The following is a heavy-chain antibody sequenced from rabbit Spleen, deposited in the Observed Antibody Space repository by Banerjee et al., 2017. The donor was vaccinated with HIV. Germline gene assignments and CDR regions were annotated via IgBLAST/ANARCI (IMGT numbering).Heavy chain of an antibody. Sequence: EQLEESGGGLVKPEGSLTLTCKASGVSFSDKDVMCWVRQAPGKGLEWIACINIVTGKSVYASWAKGRFTMSRTSSTTVTLQMTSLTAADTATYFCVRDDGSADYIDGYFNLWGQGTLVTVS. D-gene: IGHD1-1*01. J-gene: IGHJ4*01. CDR1: GVSFSDKDV. V-gene: IGHV1S45*01. CDR3: VRDDGSADYIDGYFNL. CDR2: INIVTGKS.